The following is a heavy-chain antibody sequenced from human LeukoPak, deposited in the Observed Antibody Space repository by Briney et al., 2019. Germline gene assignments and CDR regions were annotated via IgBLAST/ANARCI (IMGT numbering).Heavy chain of an antibody. V-gene: IGHV3-48*04. CDR2: ISSSGSTI. Sequence: GGSLRLSCAASGFTFSSYSMNWVRQAPGKGPEWVSYISSSGSTIYYADSVKGRFTISRDNAKNSLYLQMNSLRAEDTAVYHCAELGITMIGGVWGKGTTVTISS. D-gene: IGHD3-10*02. J-gene: IGHJ6*04. CDR1: GFTFSSYS. CDR3: AELGITMIGGV.